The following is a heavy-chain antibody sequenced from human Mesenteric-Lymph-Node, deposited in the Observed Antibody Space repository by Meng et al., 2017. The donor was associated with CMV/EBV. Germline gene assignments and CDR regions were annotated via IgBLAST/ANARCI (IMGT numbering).Heavy chain of an antibody. Sequence: GESLKISCTASGFTFGDYAMSWVRQAPGKGLEWVGFIRSKAYGGTTEYAASVKGRFTISRDDSKSIAYLQMNSLKTEDTAVYYCTRGVSTIMFDYWGQGTLVTVSS. V-gene: IGHV3-49*04. CDR2: IRSKAYGGTT. D-gene: IGHD5/OR15-5a*01. CDR1: GFTFGDYA. J-gene: IGHJ4*02. CDR3: TRGVSTIMFDY.